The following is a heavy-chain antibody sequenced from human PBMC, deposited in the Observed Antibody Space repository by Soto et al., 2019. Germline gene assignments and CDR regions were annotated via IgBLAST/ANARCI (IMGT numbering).Heavy chain of an antibody. CDR3: ARGMSGWYYYYGMDV. V-gene: IGHV1-18*01. CDR1: GYTFTSYG. CDR2: ISAYNGNT. Sequence: GASVKVSCKASGYTFTSYGIIWVRQAPGQGLEWVGWISAYNGNTNYAQKLQGRVTMTTDTSTSTAYMELRSLRSDDTAVYYCARGMSGWYYYYGMDVWGQGTTVTVSS. J-gene: IGHJ6*01. D-gene: IGHD6-19*01.